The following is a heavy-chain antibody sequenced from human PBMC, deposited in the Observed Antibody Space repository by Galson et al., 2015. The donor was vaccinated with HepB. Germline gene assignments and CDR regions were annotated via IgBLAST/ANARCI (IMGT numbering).Heavy chain of an antibody. D-gene: IGHD3-10*01. Sequence: SLRLSCAASGFTFSSYAMHWVRQAPGKGLEWVAVISYDGSNKYYADSVKGRFTISRDNSKNTLYLQMNSLRAEGTAVYYCARDTRMVRGVTTYGMDVWGQGTTVTVTS. CDR3: ARDTRMVRGVTTYGMDV. V-gene: IGHV3-30-3*01. CDR2: ISYDGSNK. CDR1: GFTFSSYA. J-gene: IGHJ6*02.